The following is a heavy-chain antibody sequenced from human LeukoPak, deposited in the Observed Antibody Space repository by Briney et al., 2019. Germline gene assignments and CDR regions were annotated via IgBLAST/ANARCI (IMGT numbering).Heavy chain of an antibody. CDR2: ISSSSSYI. Sequence: PGRSLRLSCAASGFTFSSYSMNWVRQAPGKGLEWVSSISSSSSYIYYADSVKGRFTISRDNAKNSLYLQMNSLRAEDTAVYYCARGMGYCSSTSCPFDYWGQGTLVTVSS. J-gene: IGHJ4*02. CDR1: GFTFSSYS. CDR3: ARGMGYCSSTSCPFDY. V-gene: IGHV3-21*01. D-gene: IGHD2-2*01.